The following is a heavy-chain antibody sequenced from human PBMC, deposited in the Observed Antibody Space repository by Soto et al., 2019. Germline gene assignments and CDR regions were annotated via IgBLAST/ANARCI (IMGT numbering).Heavy chain of an antibody. D-gene: IGHD1-20*01. CDR3: ARDRGLNWNAPWELDAFDI. CDR1: GFTFSSYG. CDR2: IWYDGSNK. J-gene: IGHJ3*02. V-gene: IGHV3-33*01. Sequence: QVQLVESGGGVVQPGRSLRLSCAASGFTFSSYGMHWVRQAPGKGLEWVAVIWYDGSNKYYADSVKGRFTISRDNSKNTLYLQMNSLRVEDTAVYYCARDRGLNWNAPWELDAFDIWGQGTMVTVSS.